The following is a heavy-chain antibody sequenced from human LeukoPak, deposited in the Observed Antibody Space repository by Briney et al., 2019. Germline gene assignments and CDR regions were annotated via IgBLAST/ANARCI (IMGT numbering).Heavy chain of an antibody. V-gene: IGHV1-18*01. Sequence: GASVKVSCKASGYTFTSYGISWVRQAPGQGLEWMGWISAYNGNTNYAQKLQGRVTMTTDTSTSTAYMELRSLRSDDTAVYYCAREDSGYDFSDAFDIWGQGTMVTVSS. CDR2: ISAYNGNT. D-gene: IGHD5-12*01. CDR3: AREDSGYDFSDAFDI. J-gene: IGHJ3*02. CDR1: GYTFTSYG.